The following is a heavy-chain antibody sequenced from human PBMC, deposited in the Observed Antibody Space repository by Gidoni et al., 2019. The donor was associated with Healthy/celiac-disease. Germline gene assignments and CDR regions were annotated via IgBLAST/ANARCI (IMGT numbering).Heavy chain of an antibody. CDR1: GDSVSSNSAA. CDR2: TYYRSKWYN. J-gene: IGHJ5*02. Sequence: QVQLQQSGPGLVKPSQTLPLTCAISGDSVSSNSAAWNWIRQSPSRGLEWLGRTYYRSKWYNDYAVSVKSRITINPDTSKNQFSLQLNSVTPEDTAVYYCAREGWYYYDSSGQNWFDPWGQGTLVTVSS. V-gene: IGHV6-1*01. D-gene: IGHD3-22*01. CDR3: AREGWYYYDSSGQNWFDP.